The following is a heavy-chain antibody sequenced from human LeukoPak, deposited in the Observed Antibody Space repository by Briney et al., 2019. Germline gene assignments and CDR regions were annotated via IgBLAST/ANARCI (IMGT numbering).Heavy chain of an antibody. V-gene: IGHV4-39*01. CDR1: GGSISSSSYY. D-gene: IGHD3-16*02. J-gene: IGHJ4*02. Sequence: SETLSLTCTVSGGSISSSSYYWGWIRQPPGKGLEWIGSIYYSGSTYYNPSLKSRVTISVDTSKNQFSLKLSSVTAADTAVYYCANRGEEDDYVWGSYRDWGQGTLVTVSS. CDR3: ANRGEEDDYVWGSYRD. CDR2: IYYSGST.